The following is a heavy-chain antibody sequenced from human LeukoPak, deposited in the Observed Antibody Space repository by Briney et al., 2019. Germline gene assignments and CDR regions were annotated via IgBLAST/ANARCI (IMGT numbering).Heavy chain of an antibody. D-gene: IGHD6-13*01. Sequence: SETLSLTCAIYGGSFDGYSWSWIRQSPGEGLEWIGEINLGGSTNYNPSLKSRVTISVDTSKNQFSLKLSSVTAADTAVYYCHKSMSSSSSFDYWGQGTLVTVSS. CDR3: HKSMSSSSSFDY. CDR2: INLGGST. V-gene: IGHV4-34*03. CDR1: GGSFDGYS. J-gene: IGHJ4*02.